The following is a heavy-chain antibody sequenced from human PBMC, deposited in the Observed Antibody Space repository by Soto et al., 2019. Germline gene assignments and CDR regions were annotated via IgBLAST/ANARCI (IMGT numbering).Heavy chain of an antibody. CDR3: ARGRGFGELSWFDP. J-gene: IGHJ5*02. Sequence: SETLSLTCTVSGGSISSGGYYWSWIRQHPGKGLEWIGYIYYSGSTYYNPSLKSRVTISVDTSKNHFSLKLSSVTAADTAVYYCARGRGFGELSWFDPWGQGTLVTVSS. CDR2: IYYSGST. CDR1: GGSISSGGYY. D-gene: IGHD3-10*01. V-gene: IGHV4-31*03.